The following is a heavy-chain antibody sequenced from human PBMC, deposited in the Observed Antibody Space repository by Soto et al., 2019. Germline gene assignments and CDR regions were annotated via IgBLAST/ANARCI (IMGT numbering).Heavy chain of an antibody. CDR1: GYTFTSYA. J-gene: IGHJ5*02. D-gene: IGHD3-10*01. Sequence: ASVKVSCQASGYTFTSYAMHWVRQAPGQRLEWMGWINAGNGNTKYSQKFQGRVTITRDTSASTAYMELSSLRSEDTAVYYCARASITMVRGVNRWGQGTLVTVSS. V-gene: IGHV1-3*01. CDR3: ARASITMVRGVNR. CDR2: INAGNGNT.